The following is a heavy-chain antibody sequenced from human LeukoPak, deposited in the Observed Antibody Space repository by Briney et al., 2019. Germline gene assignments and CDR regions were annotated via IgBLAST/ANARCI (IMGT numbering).Heavy chain of an antibody. D-gene: IGHD3-10*01. CDR3: AKRMIRGVNHDAFDL. CDR2: INWSGGST. CDR1: GFAFDEHG. V-gene: IGHV3-20*04. Sequence: GGSLRLSCTASGFAFDEHGMSWVRQVPGKGLEWVSGINWSGGSTGYADPLRGRFTISRDNAKNSLYLQMDSLRAEDTAVYYCAKRMIRGVNHDAFDLWGQGTMVTVSS. J-gene: IGHJ3*01.